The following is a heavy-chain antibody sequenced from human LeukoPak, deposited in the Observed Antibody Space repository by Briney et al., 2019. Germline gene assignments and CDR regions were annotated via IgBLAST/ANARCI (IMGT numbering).Heavy chain of an antibody. Sequence: GASVKVSCKASGYTFTSYGISWVRQAPGQGLEWIGWISAYNGNTNYAQKLQGRVTMTTDTSTSTAYMELRSLRSDDTAVYYCARTVVSGYYGSGSHEDYWGQGTLVTVSS. CDR2: ISAYNGNT. V-gene: IGHV1-18*01. J-gene: IGHJ4*02. D-gene: IGHD3-10*01. CDR1: GYTFTSYG. CDR3: ARTVVSGYYGSGSHEDY.